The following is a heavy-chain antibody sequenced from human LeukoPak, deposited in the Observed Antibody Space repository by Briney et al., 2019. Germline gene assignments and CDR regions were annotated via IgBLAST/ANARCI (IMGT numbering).Heavy chain of an antibody. CDR3: VTRSYTSGWPT. Sequence: ASVKVSCKPSGNTFIVNYIHWVRHARGQGLEWMGWINPNSGGANYAQRFQGRVTMTRDTSVTTAFLDLDRLTSDDTAVYYCVTRSYTSGWPTWGQGTLVTVSS. D-gene: IGHD6-19*01. CDR2: INPNSGGA. CDR1: GNTFIVNY. V-gene: IGHV1-2*02. J-gene: IGHJ5*02.